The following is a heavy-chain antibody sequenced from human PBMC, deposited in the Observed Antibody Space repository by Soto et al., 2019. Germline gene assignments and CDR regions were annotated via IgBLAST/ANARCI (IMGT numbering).Heavy chain of an antibody. CDR1: GFTFSSYS. J-gene: IGHJ3*02. CDR2: ISSSSSYI. CDR3: ARGLDIVVVVAANADAFDI. D-gene: IGHD2-15*01. V-gene: IGHV3-21*01. Sequence: GGSLRLSCAASGFTFSSYSMNWVRQAPGEGLEWVSSISSSSSYIYYADSVKGRFTISRDNAKNSLYLQMNSLRAEDTAVYYCARGLDIVVVVAANADAFDIWGQGTMVTVSS.